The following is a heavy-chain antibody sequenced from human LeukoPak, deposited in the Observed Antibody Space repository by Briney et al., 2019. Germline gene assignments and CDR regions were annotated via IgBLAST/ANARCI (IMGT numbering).Heavy chain of an antibody. CDR2: IYYSGSI. CDR3: ARLGRGEAYYFDY. V-gene: IGHV4-31*03. CDR1: GGSISSGGY. D-gene: IGHD3-16*01. J-gene: IGHJ4*02. Sequence: PSETLSLTCTVSGGSISSGGYWSWIRQHPGKGLEWIGYIYYSGSIYYNPSLKSRLIISVDTSKNQFSLKLSSVTAADTAVYYCARLGRGEAYYFDYWGQGILVTVSS.